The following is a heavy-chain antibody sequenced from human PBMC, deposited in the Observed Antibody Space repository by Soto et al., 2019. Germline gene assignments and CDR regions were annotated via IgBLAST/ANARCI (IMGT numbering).Heavy chain of an antibody. CDR2: IWYDGSNK. J-gene: IGHJ3*02. V-gene: IGHV3-33*01. CDR1: GSTFSSYG. CDR3: ARDPRDSFRAFDI. Sequence: QVQLVESGGGVVQPGRSLRLSCAASGSTFSSYGMHWVRQAPGKGLEWVAVIWYDGSNKYYADSVKGRFTISRDNSKNTLYLQMNSLRAEDTAVYYCARDPRDSFRAFDIWGQGTMVTVSS.